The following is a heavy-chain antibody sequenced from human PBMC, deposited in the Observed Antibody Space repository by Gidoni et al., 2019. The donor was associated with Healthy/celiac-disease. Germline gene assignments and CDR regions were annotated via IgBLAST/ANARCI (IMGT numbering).Heavy chain of an antibody. J-gene: IGHJ6*02. Sequence: EVQLLESGGGVVEPGGSLRVTCAGSGFTLSSKAMSWVRQAPGKGVGWVSALGVSCGSTYFADPVKGRFTISIDNSKTMLSLQMTSLTDEDPAVYYCAKVDTSTPEDYYYGMDVWGQGTTVTVSS. D-gene: IGHD5-18*01. CDR2: LGVSCGST. CDR1: GFTLSSKA. V-gene: IGHV3-23*01. CDR3: AKVDTSTPEDYYYGMDV.